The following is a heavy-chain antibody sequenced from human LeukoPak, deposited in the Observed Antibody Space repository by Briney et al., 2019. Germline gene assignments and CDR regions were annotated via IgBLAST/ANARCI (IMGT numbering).Heavy chain of an antibody. CDR1: GFTFSDYY. D-gene: IGHD6-19*01. CDR3: ARDLSSGWYGSDY. Sequence: GGSLRPSCAASGFTFSDYYMSWIRQAPGKGLEWVSYISSSSSYTNYADSVKGRFTISRDNAKNSLYLQMNSLRAEDTAVYYCARDLSSGWYGSDYWGQGTLVTVSS. J-gene: IGHJ4*02. V-gene: IGHV3-11*06. CDR2: ISSSSSYT.